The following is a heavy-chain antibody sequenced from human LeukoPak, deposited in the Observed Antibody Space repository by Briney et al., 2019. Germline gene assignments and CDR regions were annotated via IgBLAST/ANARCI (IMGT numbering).Heavy chain of an antibody. J-gene: IGHJ4*02. Sequence: PSETLSLTCTVSGGSISSSSYYWGWIRQPPGKGLEWIGSIYYSGSTYYNPSLKSRVTISVDTSKNQFSLKLSSVTAADTAVYYCARDQSTVVAGHFDYWGQGTLVTVSS. CDR3: ARDQSTVVAGHFDY. D-gene: IGHD6-19*01. V-gene: IGHV4-39*07. CDR1: GGSISSSSYY. CDR2: IYYSGST.